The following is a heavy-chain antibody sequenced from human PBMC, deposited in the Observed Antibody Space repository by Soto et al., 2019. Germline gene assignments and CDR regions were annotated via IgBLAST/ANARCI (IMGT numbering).Heavy chain of an antibody. Sequence: GGSLRLSCAASGFTFSSYWMHWVRQVPGKGPVWVSHIKSDGSSTSYADSVKGRFIISRDNARNTLYLQMNSLRADDTAVYYCVRDQYWGSGDHWGQGTPVTVSS. V-gene: IGHV3-74*01. J-gene: IGHJ4*02. CDR2: IKSDGSST. D-gene: IGHD3-16*01. CDR1: GFTFSSYW. CDR3: VRDQYWGSGDH.